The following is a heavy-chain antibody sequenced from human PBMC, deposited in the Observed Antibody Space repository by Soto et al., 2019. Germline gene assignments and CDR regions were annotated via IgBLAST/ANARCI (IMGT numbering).Heavy chain of an antibody. CDR1: GLSLSTTGVG. CDR2: IYWDDDK. V-gene: IGHV2-5*02. CDR3: VQSRCGGDCLQSYSSHSYYGLDV. D-gene: IGHD2-21*02. Sequence: QITLKESGPTLVKPTQTLTLTCTFSGLSLSTTGVGVGWICQPPGKALEWLALIYWDDDKRYSPSLKSRLTITKDTSKNQVVLTMTNMDPVDTATYYCVQSRCGGDCLQSYSSHSYYGLDVWGQGTTVTVSS. J-gene: IGHJ6*02.